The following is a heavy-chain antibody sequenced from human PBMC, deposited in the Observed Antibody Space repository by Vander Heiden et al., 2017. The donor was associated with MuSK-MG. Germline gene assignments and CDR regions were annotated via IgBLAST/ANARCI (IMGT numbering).Heavy chain of an antibody. CDR1: GFTFITAW. CDR3: TTGDCSADSCHAFNL. J-gene: IGHJ3*01. D-gene: IGHD2-15*01. CDR2: IKSNIHGAAT. V-gene: IGHV3-15*01. Sequence: EGQLVESGGGSVKPGGSLRLSCAASGFTFITAWMHWVRQAPGKGLEWVGRIKSNIHGAATDYMTSENGRFTISRDDSKETVYMQVTSLKTEDTAVYYCTTGDCSADSCHAFNLWCQGTMVTVSS.